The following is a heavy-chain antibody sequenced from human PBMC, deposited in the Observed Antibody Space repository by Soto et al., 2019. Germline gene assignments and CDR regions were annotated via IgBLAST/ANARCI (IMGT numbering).Heavy chain of an antibody. D-gene: IGHD5-18*01. CDR2: IYHSGST. CDR1: GGSISSSNW. CDR3: ARGTWSRGYSYGYGH. V-gene: IGHV4-4*02. J-gene: IGHJ4*02. Sequence: QVQLQESGPGLAKPSGTLSLTCAVSGGSISSSNWWSWVRQPPGKGLEWIGEIYHSGSTNYNPSLQSRVPISVDKSKNQFSLTLSSVTAADTAVYYCARGTWSRGYSYGYGHWGQGTLVTVSS.